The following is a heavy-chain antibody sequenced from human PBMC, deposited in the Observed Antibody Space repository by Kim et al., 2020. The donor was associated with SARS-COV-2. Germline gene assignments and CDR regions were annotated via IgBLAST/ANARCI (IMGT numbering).Heavy chain of an antibody. D-gene: IGHD1-26*01. J-gene: IGHJ5*02. Sequence: YSNPALKSRVTISVDTSKNQFSLKLSSVTAADTAVYYCARRSGSYYPFDPWGQGTLVTVSS. V-gene: IGHV4-30-2*04. CDR3: ARRSGSYYPFDP.